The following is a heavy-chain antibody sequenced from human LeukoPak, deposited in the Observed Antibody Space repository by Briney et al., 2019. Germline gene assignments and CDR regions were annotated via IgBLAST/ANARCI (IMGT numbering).Heavy chain of an antibody. CDR2: IYHSGST. CDR3: ARESEPVVPAAPDAFDT. CDR1: GGSISSGGYY. J-gene: IGHJ3*02. Sequence: PSETLSLTCTVSGGSISSGGYYWSWIRQPPGEGLEWIGYIYHSGSTYYNPSLKSRVTISVDRSKNQFSLKLSSVTAADTAVYYCARESEPVVPAAPDAFDTWGQGTMVTVSS. D-gene: IGHD2-2*01. V-gene: IGHV4-30-2*01.